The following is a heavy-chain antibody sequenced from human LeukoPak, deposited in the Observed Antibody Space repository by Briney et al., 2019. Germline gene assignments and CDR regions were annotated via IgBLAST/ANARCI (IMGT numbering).Heavy chain of an antibody. D-gene: IGHD2-8*01. CDR3: ARDPPAVSINTYA. V-gene: IGHV3-66*01. Sequence: GGSLRLSCAASGFTVGNNYMNWVRQAPGKGLEWVSLIFSYGETSYADSVKGRFTISRDNSKNTLYLQMNGLRVEDTAVYYCARDPPAVSINTYAWGQGTLVTVSS. CDR1: GFTVGNNY. CDR2: IFSYGET. J-gene: IGHJ4*02.